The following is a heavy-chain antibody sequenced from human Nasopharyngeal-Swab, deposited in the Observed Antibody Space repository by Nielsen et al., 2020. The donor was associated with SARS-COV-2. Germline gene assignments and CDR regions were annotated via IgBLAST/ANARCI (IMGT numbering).Heavy chain of an antibody. CDR2: IYYSGGT. J-gene: IGHJ4*02. CDR3: ARSKKAPFDY. Sequence: WIRQPPGKGLEWIGYIYYSGGTNYNPSLKSRVTISVDTSKNQFSLKLSSVTAADTAVYYCARSKKAPFDYWGQGTLVTVSS. V-gene: IGHV4-59*12.